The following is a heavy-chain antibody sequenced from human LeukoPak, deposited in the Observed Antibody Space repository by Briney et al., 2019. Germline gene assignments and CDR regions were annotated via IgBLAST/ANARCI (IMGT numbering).Heavy chain of an antibody. Sequence: GGSLRLSCAASGFTFSSYAMSWVRQAPGKGLEWVSAISGSGGSTYSADSVEGRFTIASDNAKNTLYLQMNSIRAEDRAVYYCARDGGYTTLFNHWGQGTLVTLSS. V-gene: IGHV3-23*01. J-gene: IGHJ4*02. CDR3: ARDGGYTTLFNH. CDR2: ISGSGGST. CDR1: GFTFSSYA. D-gene: IGHD6-13*01.